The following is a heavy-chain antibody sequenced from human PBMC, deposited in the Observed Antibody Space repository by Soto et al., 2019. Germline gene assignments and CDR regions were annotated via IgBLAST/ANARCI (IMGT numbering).Heavy chain of an antibody. J-gene: IGHJ5*02. Sequence: GGSLRLSCAASGFTFSSYSMNWVRQAPGKGLEWVSSISSSSSYIYYADSVKGRFTISRDNAKNSLYLQMNSLRAEDTAVYYCAGSKTATVLYNWFDPWGQGTLVTVSS. V-gene: IGHV3-21*01. CDR3: AGSKTATVLYNWFDP. CDR1: GFTFSSYS. D-gene: IGHD5-18*01. CDR2: ISSSSSYI.